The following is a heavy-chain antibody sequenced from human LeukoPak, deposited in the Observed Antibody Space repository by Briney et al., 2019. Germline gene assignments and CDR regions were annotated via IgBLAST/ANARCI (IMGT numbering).Heavy chain of an antibody. CDR1: GYTFTEYH. D-gene: IGHD3-10*01. V-gene: IGHV1-18*04. CDR3: ARDYGSGSYYNTIYYYYGMDV. J-gene: IGHJ6*02. Sequence: ASVKVSCKASGYTFTEYHLHWVRQAPGQGLEWMGWISAYNGNTNYAQKLQGRVTMTTDTSTSTAYMELRSLRSDDTAVYYCARDYGSGSYYNTIYYYYGMDVWGQGTTVTVSS. CDR2: ISAYNGNT.